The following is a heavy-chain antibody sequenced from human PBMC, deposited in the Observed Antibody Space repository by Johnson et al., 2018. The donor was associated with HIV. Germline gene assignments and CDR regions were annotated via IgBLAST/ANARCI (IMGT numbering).Heavy chain of an antibody. Sequence: VQLVESGGGVVQPGRSLRLSCAASGFTFSNYAMHWVRQAPGKGLDYVSGISTNGGSSYYANSVKGRFTISRDNSKNTLYLQMNSLRAEDTAVYYCARDGKVGATPRRAFDIWGQGTMVTVSS. D-gene: IGHD1-26*01. V-gene: IGHV3-64*01. CDR3: ARDGKVGATPRRAFDI. CDR1: GFTFSNYA. J-gene: IGHJ3*02. CDR2: ISTNGGSS.